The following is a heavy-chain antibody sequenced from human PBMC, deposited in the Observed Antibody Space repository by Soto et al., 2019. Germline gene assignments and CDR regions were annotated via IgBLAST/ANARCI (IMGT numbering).Heavy chain of an antibody. V-gene: IGHV3-23*01. CDR1: GFTFSSYA. CDR3: AKDLIAARPGFPLEYFQH. D-gene: IGHD6-6*01. Sequence: GGSLRLSCAASGFTFSSYAMSWVRQAPGKGLEWVSAISGSGGSTYYADSVKGRFTISRDNSKNTLYLQMNSLRAEDTAVYYCAKDLIAARPGFPLEYFQHWGQGTLVTVSS. J-gene: IGHJ1*01. CDR2: ISGSGGST.